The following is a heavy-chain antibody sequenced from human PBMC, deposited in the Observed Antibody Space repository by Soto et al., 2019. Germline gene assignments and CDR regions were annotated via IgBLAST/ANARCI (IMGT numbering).Heavy chain of an antibody. CDR2: ITTDKGKT. J-gene: IGHJ4*02. Sequence: QVQLVQSGPEVKKPGASVKVSCKTSGYTLTNYGITWVRQAPGQGLEWMGWITTDKGKTTYAQKFQGRVTMTTDTSTSTGYMELRSLRSDDTAVYYCATRSPAFDYWGQGTLVTVSS. V-gene: IGHV1-18*01. CDR3: ATRSPAFDY. CDR1: GYTLTNYG.